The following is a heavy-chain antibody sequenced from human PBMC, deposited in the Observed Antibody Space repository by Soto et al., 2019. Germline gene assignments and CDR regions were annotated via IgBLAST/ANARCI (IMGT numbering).Heavy chain of an antibody. Sequence: QVQLVQSGAEVKKPGASVKVSCKASGYTFTRHYMHWVRQAPGQGLEWMGIINPSSGTISRAQKFQGRVTMTRDTSTSTVYMEVSSLRSEDTAVYYCTRGLERYYFDYWGQGTLVTVSS. V-gene: IGHV1-46*03. CDR1: GYTFTRHY. D-gene: IGHD3-3*01. CDR2: INPSSGTI. CDR3: TRGLERYYFDY. J-gene: IGHJ4*02.